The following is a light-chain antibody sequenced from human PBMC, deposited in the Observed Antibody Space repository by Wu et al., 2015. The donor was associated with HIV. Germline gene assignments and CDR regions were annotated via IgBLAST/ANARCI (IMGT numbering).Light chain of an antibody. Sequence: DIQLTQSPSFLSASVGDSVTITCRASQDISGYLAWYQQKPGNAPNLLIYAASTLQTGVPFRFSGGGYGTKFTLTITSLQPEDIATYYCQQLNSDLITFGGGTKVEIK. CDR1: QDISGY. V-gene: IGKV1-9*01. J-gene: IGKJ4*01. CDR3: QQLNSDLIT. CDR2: AAS.